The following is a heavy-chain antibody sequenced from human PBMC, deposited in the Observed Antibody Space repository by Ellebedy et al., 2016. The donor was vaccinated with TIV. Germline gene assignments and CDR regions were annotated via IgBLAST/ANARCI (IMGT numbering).Heavy chain of an antibody. J-gene: IGHJ4*02. CDR2: ISSSGSTI. D-gene: IGHD5-18*01. CDR1: GFTFSNYA. Sequence: GGSLRLSXAASGFTFSNYAMSWIRQAPGKGLEWVSYISSSGSTIYYADSVKGRFTISRDNAKNSLYLQMNSLRAEDTAVYYCARDRVPYSYGFDYWGQGTLVTVSS. V-gene: IGHV3-11*01. CDR3: ARDRVPYSYGFDY.